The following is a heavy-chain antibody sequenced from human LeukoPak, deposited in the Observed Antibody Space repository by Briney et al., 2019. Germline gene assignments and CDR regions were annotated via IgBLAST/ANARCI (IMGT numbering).Heavy chain of an antibody. CDR2: ISNTGSTI. CDR1: RFTFSDYY. V-gene: IGHV3-11*04. Sequence: GGSLRLSCAASRFTFSDYYMTWIRQAPGKGLEWVSYISNTGSTIYYADSVKGRFTISRDNSKNTLYLQMNSLRAEDTAVYYCARDTSVVVPAAVRGYYYYGMDVWGQGTTVTVSS. D-gene: IGHD2-2*02. CDR3: ARDTSVVVPAAVRGYYYYGMDV. J-gene: IGHJ6*02.